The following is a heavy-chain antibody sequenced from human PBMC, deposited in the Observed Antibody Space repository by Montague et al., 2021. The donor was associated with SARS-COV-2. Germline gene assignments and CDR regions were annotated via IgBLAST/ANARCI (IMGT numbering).Heavy chain of an antibody. CDR1: GFTLDDYA. CDR2: ISWNSV. J-gene: IGHJ4*02. V-gene: IGHV3-9*01. Sequence: SLRLSCAASGFTLDDYAMHWVRQAPGKGLEWVSGISWNSVGYADSVKGRFTISRDNAKNSLYLQMNSLRAEDTALYYCAKALSGRRRFLTGYYGPGYWGQGTLVTVSS. CDR3: AKALSGRRRFLTGYYGPGY. D-gene: IGHD3-9*01.